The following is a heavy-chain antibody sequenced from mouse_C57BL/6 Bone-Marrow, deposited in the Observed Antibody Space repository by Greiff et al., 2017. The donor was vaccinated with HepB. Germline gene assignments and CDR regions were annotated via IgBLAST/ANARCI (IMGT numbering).Heavy chain of an antibody. CDR2: IDPSDSYT. V-gene: IGHV1-69*01. CDR3: AREGYYDYGNYAMDY. D-gene: IGHD2-4*01. CDR1: GYTFTSYW. Sequence: QVQLQQSGAELVMPGASVKLSCKASGYTFTSYWMHWVKQRPGQGLEWIGEIDPSDSYTNYNQKFKGKSTLTVDKSSSTAYMQLSSLTSEDSAVYYCAREGYYDYGNYAMDYWGQGTSVTVSS. J-gene: IGHJ4*01.